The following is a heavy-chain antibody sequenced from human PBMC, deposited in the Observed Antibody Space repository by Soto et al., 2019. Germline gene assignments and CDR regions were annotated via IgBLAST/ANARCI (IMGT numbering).Heavy chain of an antibody. CDR2: IIPIFGTA. D-gene: IGHD3-10*01. Sequence: QVQLVQSGAEVKKPGSSVKVSCKASGGTFSSYAISWVRQAPGQGLEWMGGIIPIFGTANYAQKFQGRVTSAXXDXPXXAYMALSSVRSAAMAVYSGARVGNMGRGGMHAFDILGQGTIVTVS. CDR1: GGTFSSYA. CDR3: ARVGNMGRGGMHAFDI. J-gene: IGHJ3*02. V-gene: IGHV1-69*05.